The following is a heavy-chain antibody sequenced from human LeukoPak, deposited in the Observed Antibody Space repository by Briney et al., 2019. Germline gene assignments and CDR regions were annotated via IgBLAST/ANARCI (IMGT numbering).Heavy chain of an antibody. CDR3: ARGRGGGYDFDY. J-gene: IGHJ4*02. D-gene: IGHD5-12*01. Sequence: SETLSLTCAVSGGSISSGGYSWSWLRQSPGKGLEWIGYIYHSGATYYNPSLMSRVTISLDRSENQFSLKLTSVTAADTAMYYCARGRGGGYDFDYWGQGTLVTVSS. V-gene: IGHV4-30-2*06. CDR1: GGSISSGGYS. CDR2: IYHSGAT.